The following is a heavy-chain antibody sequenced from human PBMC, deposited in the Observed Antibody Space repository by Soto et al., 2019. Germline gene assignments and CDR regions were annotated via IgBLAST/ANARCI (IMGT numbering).Heavy chain of an antibody. CDR2: ISAYNGNT. CDR3: ARVDSSGYYTYFDY. D-gene: IGHD3-22*01. Sequence: ASVKVSCKASGYTFTSYGISWVRQAPGQGLEWMGWISAYNGNTNYAQKLQGRVTMTTDTSASTAYMELRSLRSDDTAVYYCARVDSSGYYTYFDYWGQGTLVTVSS. V-gene: IGHV1-18*01. J-gene: IGHJ4*02. CDR1: GYTFTSYG.